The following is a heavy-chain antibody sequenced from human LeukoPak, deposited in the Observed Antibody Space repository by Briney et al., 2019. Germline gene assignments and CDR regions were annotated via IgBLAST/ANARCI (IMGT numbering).Heavy chain of an antibody. CDR1: GGSISSSSYY. D-gene: IGHD3-22*01. J-gene: IGHJ4*02. CDR3: ARSGDYYDSSGYSG. Sequence: SETLSLTCTVSGGSISSSSYYWGWIRQPPGKGLEWIGSIYYRGSTYYNPSLKSRVTISVDTSKNQFSLKLSSVTAADTAVYYCARSGDYYDSSGYSGWGQGTLVTVSS. V-gene: IGHV4-39*01. CDR2: IYYRGST.